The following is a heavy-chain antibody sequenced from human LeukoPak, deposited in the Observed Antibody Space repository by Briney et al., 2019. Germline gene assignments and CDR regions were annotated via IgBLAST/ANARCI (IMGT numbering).Heavy chain of an antibody. V-gene: IGHV4-34*01. D-gene: IGHD5-18*01. CDR1: GGSFSGYY. Sequence: PSETLSLTCAVYGGSFSGYYWSLVRQPPGKGLEWIGEINHSGSTNYNPSLKSRVTISVDTSKNQFSLKLSSVTAADTAVYYCARTPIQLWFGFDYWGQGTLVTVSS. CDR2: INHSGST. J-gene: IGHJ4*02. CDR3: ARTPIQLWFGFDY.